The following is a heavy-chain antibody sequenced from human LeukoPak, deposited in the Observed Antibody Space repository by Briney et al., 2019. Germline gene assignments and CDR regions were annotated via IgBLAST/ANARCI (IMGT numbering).Heavy chain of an antibody. Sequence: SETLSLTCAVSGYSISSGYYWGWIRQPPGKWLEWIGSIYHSGSTYYNPSLKSRVTISVDTSKNQFSLKLSSVTAADTAVYYCARAQPLRKKYYMDVWGKGTTVTVSS. CDR2: IYHSGST. CDR1: GYSISSGYY. D-gene: IGHD3-3*01. CDR3: ARAQPLRKKYYMDV. V-gene: IGHV4-38-2*01. J-gene: IGHJ6*03.